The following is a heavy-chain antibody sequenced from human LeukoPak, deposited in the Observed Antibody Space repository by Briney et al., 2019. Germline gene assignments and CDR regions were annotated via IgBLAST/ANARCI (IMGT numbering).Heavy chain of an antibody. Sequence: GGSLRLSCAASGFTFSNYAMSWVRQAPGKGLEWVSSISGSGGSTYYAGSVRGRVTIFRDNSKNTLYLQMNSLRAEDTAVYYCAKGLVDIVATIDYWGQGTLVTVSS. CDR2: ISGSGGST. V-gene: IGHV3-23*01. J-gene: IGHJ4*02. CDR3: AKGLVDIVATIDY. CDR1: GFTFSNYA. D-gene: IGHD5-12*01.